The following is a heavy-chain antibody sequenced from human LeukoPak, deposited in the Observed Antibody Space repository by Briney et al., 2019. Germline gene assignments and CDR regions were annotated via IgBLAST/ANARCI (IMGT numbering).Heavy chain of an antibody. V-gene: IGHV3-21*01. CDR2: ISSSSSYI. Sequence: GGSLRLSCAASGFTFSNYAMRWVRQAPGKGLEWVSSISSSSSYIYYADSVKGRFTISRDNAKNSLYLQMNSLRAEDTAVYYCARDKTSRYSSSWYGYYYYYYGMDVWGQGTTVTVSS. J-gene: IGHJ6*02. D-gene: IGHD6-13*01. CDR3: ARDKTSRYSSSWYGYYYYYYGMDV. CDR1: GFTFSNYA.